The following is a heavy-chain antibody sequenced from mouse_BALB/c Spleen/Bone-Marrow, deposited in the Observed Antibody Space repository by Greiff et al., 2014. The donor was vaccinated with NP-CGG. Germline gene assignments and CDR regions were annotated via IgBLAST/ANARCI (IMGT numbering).Heavy chain of an antibody. J-gene: IGHJ3*01. Sequence: EVNLVESGAELVKPGASVKLSCTASGFNIKDTYMHWVKQRPEQGLEWIGRIDPANGNTKYDPKFQAKATITADTSSNTAYLQLSSLTSVDTAVYYCATYYYGSSWGFAYWGQGTLVTVSA. D-gene: IGHD1-1*01. CDR1: GFNIKDTY. V-gene: IGHV14-3*02. CDR3: ATYYYGSSWGFAY. CDR2: IDPANGNT.